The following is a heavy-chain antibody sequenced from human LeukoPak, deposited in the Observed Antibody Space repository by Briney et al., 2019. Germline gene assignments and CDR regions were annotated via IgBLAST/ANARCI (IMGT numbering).Heavy chain of an antibody. CDR2: VATGGTGP. CDR1: GFTFSGYW. CDR3: ARDMGPYGGSPGAS. J-gene: IGHJ5*02. V-gene: IGHV3-74*01. D-gene: IGHD4-23*01. Sequence: PGGSLRLSCAASGFTFSGYWMHWVPHAPGKGLVWVSRVATGGTGPIYADSVKGRFTISRDNAKNTLYLQMNSLSGEDTAVYSCARDMGPYGGSPGASWGQGTLVTVSS.